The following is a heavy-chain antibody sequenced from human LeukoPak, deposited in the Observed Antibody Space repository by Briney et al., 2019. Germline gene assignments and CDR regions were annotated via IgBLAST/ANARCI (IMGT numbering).Heavy chain of an antibody. CDR1: GFTFSSYG. CDR2: IRYDGSNK. V-gene: IGHV3-30*02. Sequence: GGSLRLSCAASGFTFSSYGMHWVRQAPGKGLEWVAFIRYDGSNKYYADSVKGRFTISRDNSKNTLYLQMNSLRAEDTAVYYCAREHAPDYGDYVFDYWGQGTLVTVSS. CDR3: AREHAPDYGDYVFDY. J-gene: IGHJ4*02. D-gene: IGHD4-17*01.